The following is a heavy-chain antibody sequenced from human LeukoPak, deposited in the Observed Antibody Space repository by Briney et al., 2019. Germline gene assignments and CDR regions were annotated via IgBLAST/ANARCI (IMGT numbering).Heavy chain of an antibody. J-gene: IGHJ4*02. CDR2: ISYDGSNE. CDR3: ARGLRKSIAAAVVY. CDR1: GFTFSSYA. D-gene: IGHD6-13*01. Sequence: GGSLRLSCAASGFTFSSYAMHWVRQAPGKGLEGVAVISYDGSNEYYADSVKGRFTISRDNSKNTLYPQMNSLRAEDTAVYYCARGLRKSIAAAVVYWGQGTLVTVSS. V-gene: IGHV3-30*04.